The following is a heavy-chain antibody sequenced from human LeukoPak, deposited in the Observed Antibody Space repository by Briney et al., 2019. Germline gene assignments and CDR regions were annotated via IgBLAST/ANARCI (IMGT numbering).Heavy chain of an antibody. Sequence: GGSLRLSCAASGFTFDDYAMHWVRQAPGKGLEWVSGISWNSGSIGYADSVKGRFTISRDNAKNSLYLQMNSLRAEDTALYYCAKDMAFDGSGSVDYWGQGTLVTVSS. J-gene: IGHJ4*02. CDR1: GFTFDDYA. V-gene: IGHV3-9*01. CDR2: ISWNSGSI. CDR3: AKDMAFDGSGSVDY. D-gene: IGHD3-10*01.